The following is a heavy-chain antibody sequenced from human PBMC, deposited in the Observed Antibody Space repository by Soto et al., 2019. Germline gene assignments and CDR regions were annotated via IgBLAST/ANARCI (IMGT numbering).Heavy chain of an antibody. V-gene: IGHV3-23*01. CDR3: AKDQGSSWYEIDY. CDR2: ISGTGGST. Sequence: EVQLLESGGGLVQPGGSLRLSCAASGFTFSNYALTWVCHAPGKGLEWVSTISGTGGSTYYADSVKGRFTISRDNSKNTLYLQMNSMRAEDTAVYYCAKDQGSSWYEIDYWGQGTLVTVSS. J-gene: IGHJ4*02. CDR1: GFTFSNYA. D-gene: IGHD6-13*01.